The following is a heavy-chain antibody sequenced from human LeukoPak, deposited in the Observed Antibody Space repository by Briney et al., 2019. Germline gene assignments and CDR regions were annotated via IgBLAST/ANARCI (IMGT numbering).Heavy chain of an antibody. CDR1: GFTFSSYG. CDR3: AKDPGDGYYYGMDV. J-gene: IGHJ6*02. D-gene: IGHD5-24*01. CDR2: ISYDGSNK. V-gene: IGHV3-30*18. Sequence: PGGSLRLSCAASGFTFSSYGMHWVRQAPGKGLEWVAVISYDGSNKYYADSVKGRFTISRDNSTNTLYLQMNSLRAEDTAVYYCAKDPGDGYYYGMDVWGQGTTVTVSS.